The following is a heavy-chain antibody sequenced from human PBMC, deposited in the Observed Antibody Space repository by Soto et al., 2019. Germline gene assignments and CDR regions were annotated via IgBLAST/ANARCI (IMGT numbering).Heavy chain of an antibody. CDR3: ARFVVTTSKIGYFDY. J-gene: IGHJ4*02. D-gene: IGHD2-21*01. CDR1: GFTFSSYG. CDR2: IWYDGSNK. Sequence: GGSLRLSCAASGFTFSSYGMHWVRQAPGKGLEWVAVIWYDGSNKYYADSVKGRFTISRDNSKNTLYLQMNSLRAEDTAVYYCARFVVTTSKIGYFDYWGQGTLVTVSS. V-gene: IGHV3-33*01.